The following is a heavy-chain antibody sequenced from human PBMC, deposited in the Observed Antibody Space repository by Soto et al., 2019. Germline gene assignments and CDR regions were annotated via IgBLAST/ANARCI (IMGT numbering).Heavy chain of an antibody. CDR3: AGRYCSSTSCFTDYYYGMDV. Sequence: GESLKISCKGSGYSFTSYWISWVRQMPGKGLEWMGRIDPSDSYTNYSPSFQGHVTISADKSISTAYLQWSSLKASDTAMYYCAGRYCSSTSCFTDYYYGMDVWGQGTTVTVSS. CDR2: IDPSDSYT. D-gene: IGHD2-2*02. CDR1: GYSFTSYW. J-gene: IGHJ6*02. V-gene: IGHV5-10-1*01.